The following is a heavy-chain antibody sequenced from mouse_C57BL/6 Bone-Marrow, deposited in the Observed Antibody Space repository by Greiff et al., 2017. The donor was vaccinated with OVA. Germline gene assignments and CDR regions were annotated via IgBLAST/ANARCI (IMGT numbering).Heavy chain of an antibody. D-gene: IGHD1-1*01. CDR3: ARQSDYGSRYWYFDV. V-gene: IGHV1-54*01. CDR2: INPGSGGT. CDR1: GYAFTNYL. J-gene: IGHJ1*03. Sequence: VQLQQSGAELVRPGTSVKVSCKASGYAFTNYLIEWVKQRPGQGLEWIGVINPGSGGTNYNEKFKGKATLTADKSSSTAYMQLSSLTSEDSAVYFCARQSDYGSRYWYFDVWGTGTTVTVSS.